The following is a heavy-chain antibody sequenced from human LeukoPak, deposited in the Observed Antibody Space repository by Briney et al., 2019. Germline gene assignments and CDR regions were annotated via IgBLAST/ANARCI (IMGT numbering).Heavy chain of an antibody. CDR1: GYIFTGYY. V-gene: IGHV1-2*02. J-gene: IGHJ4*02. CDR3: ARGRSDYYLDS. CDR2: INPNSGGT. Sequence: ASVKVSCKTSGYIFTGYYMHWVRQAPGQGLEWMGWINPNSGGTNYAQNFQGRVTMTRDTSISTAYMGLSRLRSDDTAVYFCARGRSDYYLDSWGQGTLVTVSS. D-gene: IGHD3-10*01.